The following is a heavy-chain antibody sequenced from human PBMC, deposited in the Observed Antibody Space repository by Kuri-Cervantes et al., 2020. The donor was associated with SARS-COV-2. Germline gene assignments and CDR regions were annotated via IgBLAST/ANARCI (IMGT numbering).Heavy chain of an antibody. V-gene: IGHV1-69*13. D-gene: IGHD2-8*02. J-gene: IGHJ5*02. CDR3: ARGQGYCTANSCSWNWFDP. Sequence: SVKVSCKASGGTFSSYSVNWVRQAPGQGLEWMGRIIPTFDTATYAQKFQGRVIFTADEPSSTAYMEVNSLTSEDTAVYFCARGQGYCTANSCSWNWFDPWGQGTQVTVSS. CDR2: IIPTFDTA. CDR1: GGTFSSYS.